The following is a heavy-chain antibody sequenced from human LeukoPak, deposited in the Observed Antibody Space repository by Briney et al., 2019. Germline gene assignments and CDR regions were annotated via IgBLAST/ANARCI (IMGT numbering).Heavy chain of an antibody. Sequence: AGGSLRLSCAASGFTFSSYWMSWVRQAPGKGLEWVANIKQDGSEKYYVDSVKGRFTISRDNAKNSLYLQMNSLRAEDTAVYYCARIDRGFYSRWTAFAFWGQGTMVTVSS. V-gene: IGHV3-7*01. CDR2: IKQDGSEK. CDR1: GFTFSSYW. J-gene: IGHJ3*01. D-gene: IGHD2-15*01. CDR3: ARIDRGFYSRWTAFAF.